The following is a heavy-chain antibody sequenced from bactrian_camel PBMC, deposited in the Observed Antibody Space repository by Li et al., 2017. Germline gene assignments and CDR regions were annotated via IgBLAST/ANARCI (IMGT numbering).Heavy chain of an antibody. J-gene: IGHJ6*01. CDR2: MYTATART. CDR3: AARSWAGCASIATMLPEGFGV. CDR1: GYTSVSWC. Sequence: HVQLVESGGGSVQAGGSLNLSCTASGYTSVSWCMGWFRQTQGKEREPVAYMYTATARTYYPDSVKGRFTISQDNAKNTLYLQMNSLKPEDTAMYYCAARSWAGCASIATMLPEGFGVWGQGTQVTVS. D-gene: IGHD4*01. V-gene: IGHV3S45*01.